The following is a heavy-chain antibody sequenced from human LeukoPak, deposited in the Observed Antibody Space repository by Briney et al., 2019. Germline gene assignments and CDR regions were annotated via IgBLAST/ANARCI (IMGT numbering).Heavy chain of an antibody. V-gene: IGHV3-21*01. CDR2: ITSSSSYI. CDR3: ARYGGRHDY. D-gene: IGHD4-23*01. Sequence: GGSLRLSCAASGFTVSSNYMSWVRQAPGKGLEWVSSITSSSSYIYYADSVKGRFTISRDNAKNSLYLQMNSLRAEDTAVYYCARYGGRHDYWGQGTLVTVSS. CDR1: GFTVSSNY. J-gene: IGHJ4*02.